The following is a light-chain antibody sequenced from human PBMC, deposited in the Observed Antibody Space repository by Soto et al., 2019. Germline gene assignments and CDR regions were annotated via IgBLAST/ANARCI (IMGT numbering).Light chain of an antibody. V-gene: IGLV2-14*01. CDR2: EVS. Sequence: QSALTQPASVSGSPGQSITISCTGTSSDVGAYNYVSWYQQHPGKAPKLMIYEVSNRPSGVSNRFSGSKSDNTASLTISGLQAEDEADYYCSSYTSGSTRLFGGGTKLTVL. CDR1: SSDVGAYNY. J-gene: IGLJ2*01. CDR3: SSYTSGSTRL.